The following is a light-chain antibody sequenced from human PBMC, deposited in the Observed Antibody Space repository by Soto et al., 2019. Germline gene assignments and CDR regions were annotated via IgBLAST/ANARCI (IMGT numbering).Light chain of an antibody. CDR1: QSVTSSY. V-gene: IGKV3-20*01. J-gene: IGKJ1*01. CDR3: QQYGSSPRT. CDR2: DAS. Sequence: EIVLTQSPGTLSLSPGERATLSCRASQSVTSSYLAWYHQKPGQVPRLLIYDASNRATGIPDRFSGSGSGTDFTLTISRLEPEDFAVYYCQQYGSSPRTFGQGTKVDIK.